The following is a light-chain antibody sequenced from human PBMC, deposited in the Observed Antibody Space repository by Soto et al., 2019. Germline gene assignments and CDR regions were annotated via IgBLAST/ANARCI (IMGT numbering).Light chain of an antibody. CDR1: QTISSW. J-gene: IGKJ5*01. Sequence: IQMTQSPSTLSGSVGDRVTITCRASQTISSWLAWYQQKPGKAPKLLIYKASSLESGVPSRFGGSGSGTEFTLAISSLQPDDFAIYYCQQSYSTPITFGQGTRLEI. CDR3: QQSYSTPIT. V-gene: IGKV1-5*03. CDR2: KAS.